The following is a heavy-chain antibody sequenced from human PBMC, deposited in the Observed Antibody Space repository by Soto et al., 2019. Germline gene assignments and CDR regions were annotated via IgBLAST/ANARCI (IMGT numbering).Heavy chain of an antibody. CDR1: GGSISNSY. Sequence: QVQLQESGPGLVRPSETLSLTCTVSGGSISNSYWSWIRQSPGKGLEWIGYIYSSGSTNYNPSLTSRVTISVATSKHQFSLKLSSLIAADTAVYYCARHSPPFFYGSGPWDVWGQGTTVTVSS. CDR2: IYSSGST. J-gene: IGHJ6*02. CDR3: ARHSPPFFYGSGPWDV. D-gene: IGHD3-10*01. V-gene: IGHV4-59*08.